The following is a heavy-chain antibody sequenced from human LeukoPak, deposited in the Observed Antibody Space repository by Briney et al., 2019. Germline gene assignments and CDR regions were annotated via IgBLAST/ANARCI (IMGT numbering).Heavy chain of an antibody. J-gene: IGHJ6*03. CDR1: GGSISSYY. CDR2: IYTSGST. Sequence: NPSETLSLTFTVSGGSISSYYWSWIRQPAGKGLEWIGRIYTSGSTNYNPSLKSRVSMSVDTSKTQFSLKLSSVTAADTAVYYCARGADYYYYMDVWGKGTTVTVSS. CDR3: ARGADYYYYMDV. V-gene: IGHV4-4*07.